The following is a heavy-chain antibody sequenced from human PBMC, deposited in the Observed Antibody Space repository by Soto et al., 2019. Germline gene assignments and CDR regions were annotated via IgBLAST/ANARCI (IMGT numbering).Heavy chain of an antibody. D-gene: IGHD6-6*01. Sequence: AASVKVSCKASGGTFSSYAISWVRQAPGQGLEWMGGIIPIFGTANYAQKFQGRVTITADESTSTAYMELSSLRSEDTAVYYCARVNEQLGFPTYYFDYWGQGTLVTVSS. CDR2: IIPIFGTA. CDR1: GGTFSSYA. V-gene: IGHV1-69*13. CDR3: ARVNEQLGFPTYYFDY. J-gene: IGHJ4*02.